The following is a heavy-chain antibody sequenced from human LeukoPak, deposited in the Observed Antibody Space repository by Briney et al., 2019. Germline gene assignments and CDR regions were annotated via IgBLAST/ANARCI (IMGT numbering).Heavy chain of an antibody. Sequence: SETLSLTCTVSGGSISSYYWSWLRQPPGKGLEWIGYIYYSGSTNYNPSPKSRVTISVDTSKNQFSLKLSSVTAADTAMYYCARMAPYGDYLHDYWGQGTLITVSS. J-gene: IGHJ4*02. V-gene: IGHV4-59*01. D-gene: IGHD4-17*01. CDR1: GGSISSYY. CDR2: IYYSGST. CDR3: ARMAPYGDYLHDY.